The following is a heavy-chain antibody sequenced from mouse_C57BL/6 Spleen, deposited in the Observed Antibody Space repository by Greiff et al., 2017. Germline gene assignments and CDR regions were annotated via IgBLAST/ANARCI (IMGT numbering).Heavy chain of an antibody. D-gene: IGHD2-3*01. CDR3: ATDGYYEGAY. J-gene: IGHJ3*01. CDR1: GYAFSSSW. Sequence: VQLQQSGPELVKPGASVKISCKASGYAFSSSWMNWVKQRPGKGLEWIGRIYPGDGDTNYNGKFKGKATLTADKSSSTAYMQLSSLTSEDSAVXFCATDGYYEGAYWGQGTLVTVSA. V-gene: IGHV1-82*01. CDR2: IYPGDGDT.